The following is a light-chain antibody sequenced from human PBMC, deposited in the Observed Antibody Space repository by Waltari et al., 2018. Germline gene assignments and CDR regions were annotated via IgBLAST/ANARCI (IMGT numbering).Light chain of an antibody. CDR1: QSISSKFNYKSY. CDR2: WAS. J-gene: IGKJ4*01. V-gene: IGKV4-1*01. Sequence: DIVMTQSPDSLAVSLGETATINGKSNQSISSKFNYKSYLAWFKQKPGQPPRLIIYWASTRESGVPGRFSGSGSGTDFTLTISDLQAEDVALYYCQQFYDSQLTFGGGTKVEI. CDR3: QQFYDSQLT.